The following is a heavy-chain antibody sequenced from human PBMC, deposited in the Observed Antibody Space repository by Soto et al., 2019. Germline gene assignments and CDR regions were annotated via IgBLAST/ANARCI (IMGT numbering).Heavy chain of an antibody. CDR1: GYTFTSYD. Sequence: ASVKVSCKASGYTFTSYDINWVRQATGQGLEWMGWMNPNSGNTGYAQKFQGRVTMTRNTSISTAYMELSSLRSEDMAVYYCARFCSGGSCYGTDDAFDIWGQGTMVTVSS. D-gene: IGHD2-15*01. CDR3: ARFCSGGSCYGTDDAFDI. CDR2: MNPNSGNT. V-gene: IGHV1-8*01. J-gene: IGHJ3*02.